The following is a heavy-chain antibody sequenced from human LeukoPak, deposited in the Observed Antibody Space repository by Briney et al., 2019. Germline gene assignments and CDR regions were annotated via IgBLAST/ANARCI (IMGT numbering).Heavy chain of an antibody. J-gene: IGHJ4*02. V-gene: IGHV1-8*01. CDR2: MNPNSGNT. Sequence: GASVRVSCKASGYTFTSYDINWVRQATGQGLEWMGWMNPNSGNTGYAQRFQGRVTMTRNTSISTAYMELSSLRSEDTAVYYCARGQARAVRGVINAYWGQGTLVTVSS. CDR3: ARGQARAVRGVINAY. D-gene: IGHD3-10*01. CDR1: GYTFTSYD.